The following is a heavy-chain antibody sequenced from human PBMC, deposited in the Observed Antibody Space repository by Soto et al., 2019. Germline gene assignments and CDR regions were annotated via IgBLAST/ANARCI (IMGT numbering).Heavy chain of an antibody. V-gene: IGHV4-59*12. CDR3: ARSGEWLLLSLPHWYFEL. CDR2: TYHNGST. CDR1: GDSISRNY. J-gene: IGHJ2*01. Sequence: QVQLQESGPGLVKPSETLSLTCTVSGDSISRNYWHWIRQPPGKGLEWIGYTYHNGSTNYNPSLKSRVTMSIDTSKNQFSLKLNSVTAADTAVYYCARSGEWLLLSLPHWYFELWGRGTLVTVSS. D-gene: IGHD3-3*01.